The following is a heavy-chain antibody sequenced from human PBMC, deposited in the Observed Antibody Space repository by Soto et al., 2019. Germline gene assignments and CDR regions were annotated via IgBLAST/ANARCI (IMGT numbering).Heavy chain of an antibody. CDR1: GYTFTSYG. CDR3: ARTYCSSTSCYLRGNNWFDP. Sequence: GASVKVSCKASGYTFTSYGISWVRQAPGQGLEWMGWISAYNGNTNYAQKLQGRVTMTTDTSTSTAYMELRSLRSDDTAVYYCARTYCSSTSCYLRGNNWFDPWGQGTLVTVS. V-gene: IGHV1-18*01. J-gene: IGHJ5*02. CDR2: ISAYNGNT. D-gene: IGHD2-2*01.